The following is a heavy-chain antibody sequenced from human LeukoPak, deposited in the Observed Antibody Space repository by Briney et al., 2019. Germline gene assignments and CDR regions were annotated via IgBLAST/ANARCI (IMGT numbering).Heavy chain of an antibody. J-gene: IGHJ4*02. CDR1: GYTFTSYY. CDR3: AIFPRWATVVTFDY. CDR2: INPSGGST. Sequence: ASVKVXXXASGYTFTSYYMHWVRQAPGQGLEWMGIINPSGGSTSYAQKFQGRVTMTRDTSTSTVYMELSSLRSEDTAVYYCAIFPRWATVVTFDYWGQGTLVTVSS. D-gene: IGHD4-23*01. V-gene: IGHV1-46*01.